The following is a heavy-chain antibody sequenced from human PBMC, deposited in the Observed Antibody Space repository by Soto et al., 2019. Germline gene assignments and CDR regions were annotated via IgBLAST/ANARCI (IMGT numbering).Heavy chain of an antibody. V-gene: IGHV4-30-4*02. CDR1: VGSISSGDYY. J-gene: IGHJ4*02. Sequence: SDTLSLTCTFSVGSISSGDYYCSWIRQPPGKGLEWIGYIYYSGSTYYNPYLKSRVTISVDTSKNQFSLKLSSVTAADTAVHYCARANYYDSSGLLEYWGQGTLVIVS. CDR2: IYYSGST. CDR3: ARANYYDSSGLLEY. D-gene: IGHD3-22*01.